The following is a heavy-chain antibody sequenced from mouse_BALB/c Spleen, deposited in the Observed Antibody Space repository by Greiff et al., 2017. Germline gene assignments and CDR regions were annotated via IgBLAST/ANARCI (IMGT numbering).Heavy chain of an antibody. D-gene: IGHD1-1*02. CDR2: IDPENGNT. J-gene: IGHJ3*01. CDR1: GFNINDYY. CDR3: ARLVGVAY. V-gene: IGHV14-1*02. Sequence: VQLKQSGAELVRPGALVKLSCKASGFNINDYYMHWVKQRPEQGLEWIGWIDPENGNTIYDPKFQGKASITADTSSNTAYLQLSSLTSEDTAVYYCARLVGVAYWGQGTLVTVSA.